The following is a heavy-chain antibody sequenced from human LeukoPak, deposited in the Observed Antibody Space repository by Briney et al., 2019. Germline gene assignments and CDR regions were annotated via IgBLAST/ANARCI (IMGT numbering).Heavy chain of an antibody. CDR1: GFTFSTYW. CDR2: INPDGSGK. CDR3: VPICSGGSCFAFDI. J-gene: IGHJ3*02. D-gene: IGHD2-15*01. V-gene: IGHV3-7*03. Sequence: GGSLRLSCAASGFTFSTYWMGWVRQAPGKGLEFVANINPDGSGKYYGDSVKGRFTISRDNSKNTLYLQMNSLRAEDTAVYYCVPICSGGSCFAFDIWGQGTMVTVSS.